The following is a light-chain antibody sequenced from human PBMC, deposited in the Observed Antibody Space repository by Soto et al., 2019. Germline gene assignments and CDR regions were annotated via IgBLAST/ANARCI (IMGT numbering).Light chain of an antibody. CDR3: MRGLRSPKT. J-gene: IGKJ1*01. CDR2: LAS. CDR1: QSLANINGYTY. V-gene: IGKV2-28*01. Sequence: IVLTQSPLSLPVTPGEPASISCRSSQSLANINGYTYLDWLLQKPGQSPQIQIYLASKRGFGVPDGLSGSGAGTEFMLNISRVEAEDFGVYYCMRGLRSPKTFGQGPKVDIK.